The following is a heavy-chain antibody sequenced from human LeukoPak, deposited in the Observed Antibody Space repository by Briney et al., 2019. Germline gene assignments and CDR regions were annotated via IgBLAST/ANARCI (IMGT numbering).Heavy chain of an antibody. V-gene: IGHV3-23*01. Sequence: PGGSLRLSCAASGLTFSSCAMRWVRQAPGRGLEWVSAISGSGGSTYYADSVKGRLTISRDNSRNTLYLQINSLRAEDTAVYYCAKGPKYDFWSGTRDYYFDYWGQGTLVTVPS. D-gene: IGHD3-3*01. CDR2: ISGSGGST. J-gene: IGHJ4*02. CDR1: GLTFSSCA. CDR3: AKGPKYDFWSGTRDYYFDY.